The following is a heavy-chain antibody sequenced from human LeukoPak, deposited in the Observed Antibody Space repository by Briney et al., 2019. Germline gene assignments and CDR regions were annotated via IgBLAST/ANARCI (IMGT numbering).Heavy chain of an antibody. CDR2: IIGDTDI. Sequence: KSGGSLRLSCTASGFTFRSYTMNWVRQAPGRGLEWVSSIIGDTDIYYADSVKGRFTISRDNAENSLYLQMNSLRVEDTAVYYCARARTAAAGTGAFDIWGHGTMVTVSS. D-gene: IGHD6-13*01. CDR1: GFTFRSYT. CDR3: ARARTAAAGTGAFDI. V-gene: IGHV3-69-1*02. J-gene: IGHJ3*02.